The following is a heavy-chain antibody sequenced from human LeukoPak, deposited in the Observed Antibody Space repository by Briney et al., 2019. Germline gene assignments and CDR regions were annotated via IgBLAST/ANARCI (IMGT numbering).Heavy chain of an antibody. D-gene: IGHD2-2*01. J-gene: IGHJ6*02. CDR2: ISAYNGNS. CDR3: ARAGYCSSTSCPNYYGMDV. CDR1: GYTFTSYG. V-gene: IGHV1-18*01. Sequence: ASVKVSCKASGYTFTSYGISWVRQAPGQGLEWMGWISAYNGNSNYAQKLQGRVTMTTDTPTSTAYMELRSLRSDDTAVYYCARAGYCSSTSCPNYYGMDVWGQGTTVTVSS.